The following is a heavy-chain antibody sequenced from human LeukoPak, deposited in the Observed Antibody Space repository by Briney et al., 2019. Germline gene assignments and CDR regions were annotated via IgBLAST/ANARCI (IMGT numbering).Heavy chain of an antibody. Sequence: SETLSLTCTVSGGSISSYYWSWIRQPAGKGLEWIGRIYTSGSTNYNPSLKSRVTMSVDTSKNQFSLKLSSVTAADTAVYYCARHAIWFGEFYNWFDPWGQGTLVTVSS. V-gene: IGHV4-4*07. CDR3: ARHAIWFGEFYNWFDP. CDR1: GGSISSYY. J-gene: IGHJ5*02. D-gene: IGHD3-10*01. CDR2: IYTSGST.